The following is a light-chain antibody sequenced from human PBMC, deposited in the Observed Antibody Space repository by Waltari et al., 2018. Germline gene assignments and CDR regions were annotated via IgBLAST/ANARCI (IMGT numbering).Light chain of an antibody. V-gene: IGKV3-11*01. CDR2: DVS. CDR1: ESVSKF. Sequence: VLLTQSPDTLSLSPGQTATISCRASESVSKFLAWYQPKPGQRPRLLIYDVSTRAPGIPARFSGSGFGTEFTLTISSLEPEDFAVYYCQQRKNWHLTFGGGTRVE. CDR3: QQRKNWHLT. J-gene: IGKJ4*01.